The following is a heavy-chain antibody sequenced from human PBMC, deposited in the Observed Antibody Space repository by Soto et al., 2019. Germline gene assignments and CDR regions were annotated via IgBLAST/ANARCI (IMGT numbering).Heavy chain of an antibody. V-gene: IGHV3-53*01. D-gene: IGHD4-17*01. CDR1: GFTVSDNY. CDR2: LYSGGST. Sequence: VQLVESGGGLIQPGGSLRLSCAASGFTVSDNYMSWVRQSPGKGLEWVSLLYSGGSTYYADSVKGRFTISRDNSRNILFLQMNGLTTEDTAIYYCARGLGNGDYGDPGDYWGQGTLVTVSS. J-gene: IGHJ4*02. CDR3: ARGLGNGDYGDPGDY.